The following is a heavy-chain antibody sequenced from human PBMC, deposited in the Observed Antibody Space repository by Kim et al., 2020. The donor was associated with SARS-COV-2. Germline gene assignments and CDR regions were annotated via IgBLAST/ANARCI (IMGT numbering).Heavy chain of an antibody. D-gene: IGHD3-3*01. CDR3: ARARHDFWSGYQDY. J-gene: IGHJ4*02. V-gene: IGHV4-4*07. Sequence: NPSPKSRVTMSVDTSKNQFSLKLSSVTAADTAVYYCARARHDFWSGYQDYWGQGTLVTVSS.